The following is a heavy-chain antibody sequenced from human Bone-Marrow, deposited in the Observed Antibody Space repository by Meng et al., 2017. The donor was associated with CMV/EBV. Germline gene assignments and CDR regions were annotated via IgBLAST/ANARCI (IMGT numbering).Heavy chain of an antibody. V-gene: IGHV2-5*01. CDR2: IYWNDDK. Sequence: SGPTLVKPTQTLTLTCTFSGFSLSTSGVGMGWIRQPSGKALEWLALIYWNDDKRYSPPLKSRLTITKDTTKNQVVLTMTNMDTLDTATHYGTHSQVEMAKIYFDYWGQGTLVTVSS. CDR1: GFSLSTSGVG. CDR3: THSQVEMAKIYFDY. J-gene: IGHJ4*02. D-gene: IGHD5-24*01.